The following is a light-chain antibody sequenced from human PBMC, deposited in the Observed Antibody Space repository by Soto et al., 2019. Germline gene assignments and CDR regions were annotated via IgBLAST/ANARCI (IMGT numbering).Light chain of an antibody. Sequence: QSVLTQPASVSGSPGQSITISCTGTSSDVGGYNYVSWYQQHPGKAPKLMIYDVSNRPSGVSNRFSGSKSGNTASLTISGLQAEDEADYYRSSYTSSSTWVFGGGTQLTVL. CDR2: DVS. CDR1: SSDVGGYNY. J-gene: IGLJ3*02. CDR3: SSYTSSSTWV. V-gene: IGLV2-14*01.